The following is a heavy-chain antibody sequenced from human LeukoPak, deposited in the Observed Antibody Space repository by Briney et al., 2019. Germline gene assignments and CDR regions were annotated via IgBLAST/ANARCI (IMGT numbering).Heavy chain of an antibody. V-gene: IGHV1-69*13. J-gene: IGHJ5*02. CDR1: GGTFSSYA. CDR2: IIPIFGTA. Sequence: SVKVSCKASGGTFSSYAISWVRQAPGQGLEWMGGIIPIFGTANYAQKFQGRVAITADESTSTAYRELSSLRSEDTAVYYCARDLLVESSSWLNWFDPWGQGTLVTVSS. CDR3: ARDLLVESSSWLNWFDP. D-gene: IGHD6-13*01.